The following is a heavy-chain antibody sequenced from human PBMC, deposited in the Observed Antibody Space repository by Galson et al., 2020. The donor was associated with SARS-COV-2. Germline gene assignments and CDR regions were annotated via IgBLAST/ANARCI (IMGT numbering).Heavy chain of an antibody. CDR3: ATAAQQLVRGWFDP. CDR2: FDPEDGET. J-gene: IGHJ5*02. Sequence: ASVTVSCKVSGYTLTELSLHWVRQPPGKGLEWMGGFDPEDGETIYAQKFQGRVTMTEDTSTDTAYMELSSLRSEDSAVYYCATAAQQLVRGWFDPWGQGTLVTGSS. CDR1: GYTLTELS. V-gene: IGHV1-24*01. D-gene: IGHD6-13*01.